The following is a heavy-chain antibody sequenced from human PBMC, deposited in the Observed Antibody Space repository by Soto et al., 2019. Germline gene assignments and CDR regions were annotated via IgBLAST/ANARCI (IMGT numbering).Heavy chain of an antibody. Sequence: PSETLSLTCTVSGGSISSGGYYWSWIRQHPGKGLEWIGYIYYSGSTYYNPSLKSRVTISVDTSKNQFSLKLSSVTAADTAVYYCARDVRGYYDFWSGYPAWDAFAFWGQGTMVTVSS. CDR1: GGSISSGGYY. V-gene: IGHV4-31*03. D-gene: IGHD3-3*01. CDR2: IYYSGST. J-gene: IGHJ3*01. CDR3: ARDVRGYYDFWSGYPAWDAFAF.